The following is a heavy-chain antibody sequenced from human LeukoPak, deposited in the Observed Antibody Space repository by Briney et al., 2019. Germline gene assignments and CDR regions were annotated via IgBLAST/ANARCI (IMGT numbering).Heavy chain of an antibody. J-gene: IGHJ4*02. Sequence: PGGSLRLSCAASGFTFSSYAMSWVRQAPGKGLEWVSAISGSGGSTYYADSVKGRFTISRDNSKNTLYLQMNSLRAEDTAVYYCAKVKGYSSSWYSAYYFDYWGQGTLVTVSS. CDR2: ISGSGGST. CDR1: GFTFSSYA. CDR3: AKVKGYSSSWYSAYYFDY. D-gene: IGHD6-13*01. V-gene: IGHV3-23*01.